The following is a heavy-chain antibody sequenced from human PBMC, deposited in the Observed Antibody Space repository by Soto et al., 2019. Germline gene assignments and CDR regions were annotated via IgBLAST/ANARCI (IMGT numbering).Heavy chain of an antibody. V-gene: IGHV3-23*01. CDR2: ISGSGGST. D-gene: IGHD3-10*01. CDR3: AKDREYYGSGADY. J-gene: IGHJ4*02. CDR1: GFTFSSYA. Sequence: EVQLLESGGGLVQPGGSLRLSCAASGFTFSSYAMSWVRQAPGKGLEWVSAISGSGGSTYYADSVKGRFTISGDNSKNTLYLQMNSLRAEDTAVYYCAKDREYYGSGADYWGQGTLVTVSS.